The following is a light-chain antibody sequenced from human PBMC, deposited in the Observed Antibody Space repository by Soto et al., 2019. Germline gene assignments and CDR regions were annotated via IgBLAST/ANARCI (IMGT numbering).Light chain of an antibody. CDR3: QQYGSSPQT. CDR1: QSVSID. J-gene: IGKJ1*01. CDR2: GAS. V-gene: IGKV3-20*01. Sequence: EIVMTQSPATLSVSPGERATLSCRASQSVSIDLAWYQQTPGRAPRLLIYGASSRATGIPDRFSGSGSGTDFTLTISRLEPEDFAVYYCQQYGSSPQTFGQGTKVDI.